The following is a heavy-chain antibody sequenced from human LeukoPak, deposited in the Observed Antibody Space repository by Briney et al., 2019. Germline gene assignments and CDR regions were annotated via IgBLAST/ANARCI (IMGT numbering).Heavy chain of an antibody. CDR1: GFPFSSYW. CDR2: IKQDGSEK. Sequence: GGSLRLSCAASGFPFSSYWMSRVRQAPGKGLEWVANIKQDGSEKYYVDSVKGRFTISRDNAKNPLYLQMNSLRAEDTAVYYCARVQWELRGVGSYFDYWGQGTLVTVSS. V-gene: IGHV3-7*01. CDR3: ARVQWELRGVGSYFDY. D-gene: IGHD1-26*01. J-gene: IGHJ4*02.